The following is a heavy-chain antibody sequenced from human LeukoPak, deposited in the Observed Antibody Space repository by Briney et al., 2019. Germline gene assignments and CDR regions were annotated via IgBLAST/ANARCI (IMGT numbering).Heavy chain of an antibody. D-gene: IGHD3-9*01. V-gene: IGHV4-34*01. J-gene: IGHJ1*01. CDR1: SVSINDYY. CDR2: ISHTEGT. CDR3: ARIRRGHSGSVCYNH. Sequence: PSETLSLTCGVFSVSINDYYWSWIRQSPGKGLEWIGEISHTEGTRYNPSLESRVTMSVGTSENQLSLKLIFVTAADTAVYYCARIRRGHSGSVCYNHWGLGTLVTVSS.